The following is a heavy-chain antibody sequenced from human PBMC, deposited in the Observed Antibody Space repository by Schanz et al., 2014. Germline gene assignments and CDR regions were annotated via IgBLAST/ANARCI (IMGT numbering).Heavy chain of an antibody. CDR2: VTPVLDVT. J-gene: IGHJ4*02. CDR3: GRASSGSPPPTG. Sequence: QVQLVQSGAEVKKPGSSVKVSCEASGGSFGSYTISWVRQAPGQGLEWMGRVTPVLDVTTYAQKFQDRVTITADKSTGTAYMELRSLTSEDTAVYYCGRASSGSPPPTGWGQGTLVTVSS. CDR1: GGSFGSYT. V-gene: IGHV1-69*02. D-gene: IGHD3-10*01.